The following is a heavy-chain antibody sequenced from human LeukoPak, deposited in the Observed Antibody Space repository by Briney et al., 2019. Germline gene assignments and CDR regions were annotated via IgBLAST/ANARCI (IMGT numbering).Heavy chain of an antibody. J-gene: IGHJ4*02. CDR1: GFSFSNHY. Sequence: GGSLRLSCTASGFSFSNHYMRWIRQAPGKGLEWVANINEDGSNKWHLGSVKGRFTVSRDNARNSLYLQMNSLRVEGTAVYYCTRVIVAVPGYFDYFDFWGQGVLVTVSS. V-gene: IGHV3-7*04. D-gene: IGHD6-19*01. CDR2: INEDGSNK. CDR3: TRVIVAVPGYFDYFDF.